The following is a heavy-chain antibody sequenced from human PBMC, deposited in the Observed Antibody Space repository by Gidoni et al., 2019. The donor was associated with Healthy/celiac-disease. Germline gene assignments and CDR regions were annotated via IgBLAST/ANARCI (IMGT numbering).Heavy chain of an antibody. CDR2: ISYDGSNK. V-gene: IGHV3-30*18. D-gene: IGHD2-2*01. J-gene: IGHJ6*03. CDR3: AKSGVACSSTSCYYYYYYYYMDV. Sequence: TFSSYGMHWVRQAPGKGLEWVAVISYDGSNKYYADSMKGRFTISRDNSKNTLYLQMNSLRAEDTAVYYCAKSGVACSSTSCYYYYYYYYMDVWGKGTTVTVSS. CDR1: TFSSYG.